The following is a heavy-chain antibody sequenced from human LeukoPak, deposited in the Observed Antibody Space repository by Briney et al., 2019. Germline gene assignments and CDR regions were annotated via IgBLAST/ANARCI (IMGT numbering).Heavy chain of an antibody. CDR3: ARDDYGGNFNY. V-gene: IGHV4-31*03. CDR2: IYYSGST. D-gene: IGHD4-23*01. Sequence: SETLSLTCTVSGGSISSGGYYWSWIRQHPGKGLEWIGYIYYSGSTYYNPSLKSRVTISVDTSKNQFSLKLSSVTAADTAVYYCARDDYGGNFNYWGQGTPVTVSS. J-gene: IGHJ4*02. CDR1: GGSISSGGYY.